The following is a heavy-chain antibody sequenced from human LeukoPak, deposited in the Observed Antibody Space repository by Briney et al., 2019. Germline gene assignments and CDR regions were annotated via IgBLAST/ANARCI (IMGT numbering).Heavy chain of an antibody. CDR2: ISSGSSYI. CDR3: ARDLMYGYNVGY. V-gene: IGHV3-21*06. CDR1: GFSFSSYS. Sequence: GGSLRLSCAVSGFSFSSYSMNWVRQAPGKGLEWVSSISSGSSYIFYADSVKGRLTISRDNAKNSLYLQMNSLRAEDTAVYYCARDLMYGYNVGYWGQGTLVTVSS. D-gene: IGHD5-24*01. J-gene: IGHJ4*02.